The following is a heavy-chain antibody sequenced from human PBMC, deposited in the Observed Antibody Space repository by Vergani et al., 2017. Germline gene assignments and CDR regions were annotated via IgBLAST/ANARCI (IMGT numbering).Heavy chain of an antibody. Sequence: QVQLQESGPGLVKPSQTLSLTCTVSGGSIRSGDYYWSWVRQPPGNGLEWIGDIYYSGSTYYNPYLKSRVTISVDTSKNQFSLKLSSVTAADTAVYYCGRDPGARTTGYWGQGTLVTVSS. CDR1: GGSIRSGDYY. V-gene: IGHV4-30-4*01. CDR2: IYYSGST. D-gene: IGHD1-1*01. J-gene: IGHJ4*02. CDR3: GRDPGARTTGY.